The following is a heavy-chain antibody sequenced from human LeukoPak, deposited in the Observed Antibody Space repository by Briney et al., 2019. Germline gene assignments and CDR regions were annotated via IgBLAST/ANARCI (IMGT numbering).Heavy chain of an antibody. CDR3: ARNYYDSSGYWAFDI. V-gene: IGHV3-72*01. CDR1: GFTFSDHY. D-gene: IGHD3-22*01. Sequence: PGGSLRLSCAASGFTFSDHYMDWVRQAPGKGLEWVGRTRNKANSYTTEYAASVKGRFTISRDDSKNSLYLQMNSLKTEDTAVYYCARNYYDSSGYWAFDIWGQGTMVTVSS. CDR2: TRNKANSYTT. J-gene: IGHJ3*02.